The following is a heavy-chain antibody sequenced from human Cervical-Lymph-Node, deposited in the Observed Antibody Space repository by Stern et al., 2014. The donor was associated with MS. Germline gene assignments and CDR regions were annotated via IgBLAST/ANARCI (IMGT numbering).Heavy chain of an antibody. CDR3: ARVADFDWSYDS. V-gene: IGHV4-31*03. J-gene: IGHJ4*02. CDR1: GGSISNGLYY. CDR2: IHHSGTT. Sequence: VQLVESGPGLVRPSQTLSLTCSVSGGSISNGLYYWSWIRQHPGKGLEWLGYIHHSGTTRYNPSLNRRGSISVDTSKNQFSLKVTSVTAAETALYYCARVADFDWSYDSWGQGILVTVSS. D-gene: IGHD3-9*01.